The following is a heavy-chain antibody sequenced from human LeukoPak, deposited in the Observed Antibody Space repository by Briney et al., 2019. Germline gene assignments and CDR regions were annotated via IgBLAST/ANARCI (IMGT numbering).Heavy chain of an antibody. CDR3: ARDREDY. Sequence: SETLSLTCAVYGGSFSGHYWSWIRQPPGKGLEWIGEINHSGSTNYNPSLKSRVTISVDTSKNQFSLKLSSVTAADTAVYYCARDREDYWGQGTLVTVSS. CDR1: GGSFSGHY. V-gene: IGHV4-34*01. CDR2: INHSGST. D-gene: IGHD5-24*01. J-gene: IGHJ4*02.